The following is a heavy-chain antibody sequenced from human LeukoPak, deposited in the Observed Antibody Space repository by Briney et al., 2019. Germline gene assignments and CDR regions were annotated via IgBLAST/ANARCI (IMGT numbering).Heavy chain of an antibody. V-gene: IGHV3-30*04. D-gene: IGHD3-10*01. CDR2: ISYDGSNK. J-gene: IGHJ6*04. CDR1: GFTFSSYA. CDR3: ARSPYTMVRGVIVIYYYYYGMDV. Sequence: GGSLRLSCAASGFTFSSYAMHWVRQAPGKGLEWVAVISYDGSNKYYADSVKGRFTISRDNSKNTLYLQMNSLRAEDTAVYYCARSPYTMVRGVIVIYYYYYGMDVWGKGTTVTVSS.